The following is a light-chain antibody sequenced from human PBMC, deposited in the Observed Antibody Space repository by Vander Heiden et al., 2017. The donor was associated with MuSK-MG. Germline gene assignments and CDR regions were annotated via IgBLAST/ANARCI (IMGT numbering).Light chain of an antibody. J-gene: IGLJ3*02. CDR2: QDT. Sequence: SYELTQPPSVSVSPGQTASITCSGEKLGERYACWYQQKPGQSPLLVIYQDTKRPAGIPERFSGSNSGNTATLTISGTQAMDEDDYYCQAWDTNTVVFGGGTKLTVL. V-gene: IGLV3-1*01. CDR3: QAWDTNTVV. CDR1: KLGERY.